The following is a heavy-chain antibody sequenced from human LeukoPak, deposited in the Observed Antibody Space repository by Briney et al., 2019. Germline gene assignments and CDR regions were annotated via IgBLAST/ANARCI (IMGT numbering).Heavy chain of an antibody. V-gene: IGHV3-23*01. D-gene: IGHD6-13*01. J-gene: IGHJ4*02. CDR1: GFTLSSYA. CDR2: ISGSGDNT. CDR3: AKDGYSSIPGFHFEY. Sequence: RRSLRLSCAASGFTLSSYAMSWVRQPPGRGLEWVSGISGSGDNTYYADSVKGRFTISRDNSKKTLYLHLNSLRVEDAAVYYCAKDGYSSIPGFHFEYWGQGTPVTVSS.